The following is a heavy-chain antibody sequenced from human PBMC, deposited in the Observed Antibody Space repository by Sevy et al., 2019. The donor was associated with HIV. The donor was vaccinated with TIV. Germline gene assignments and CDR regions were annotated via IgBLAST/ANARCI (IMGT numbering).Heavy chain of an antibody. CDR3: ARDLQYNWNDGGAFDI. J-gene: IGHJ3*02. Sequence: GGSLRLSCAASGFTFSDYYMSWIRQAPGKGLEWVSYISSSGSTIHYADSVKGRFTISRDNAKNSLYLQMNSLRAEDTAVYYCARDLQYNWNDGGAFDIWGQGTMVTVSS. CDR1: GFTFSDYY. CDR2: ISSSGSTI. V-gene: IGHV3-11*01. D-gene: IGHD1-1*01.